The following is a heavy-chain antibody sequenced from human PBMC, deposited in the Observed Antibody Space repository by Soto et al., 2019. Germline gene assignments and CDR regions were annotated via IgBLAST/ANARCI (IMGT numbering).Heavy chain of an antibody. CDR2: INAGNGNT. CDR1: GYTFTSYA. J-gene: IGHJ6*02. V-gene: IGHV1-3*01. D-gene: IGHD6-6*01. Sequence: ASVKVSCKASGYTFTSYAMHWVRQAPGQRLEWMGWINAGNGNTKYSQKFQGRVTITRDTSASTAYMELSSLRSEDTAVYYCARVGIAAPTFYGMDVWGQGTTVTVSS. CDR3: ARVGIAAPTFYGMDV.